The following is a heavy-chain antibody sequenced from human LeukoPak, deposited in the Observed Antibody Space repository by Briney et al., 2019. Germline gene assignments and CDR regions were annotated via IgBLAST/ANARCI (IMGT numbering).Heavy chain of an antibody. V-gene: IGHV3-30*18. D-gene: IGHD1-20*01. CDR2: ISYDGSNK. J-gene: IGHJ6*02. Sequence: GGSLRLSCAASGFTFSSYGMHWDRQAPGKGLEWVAVISYDGSNKYYADSVQGRFTISRDNSKNTLYLQMNSLRAEDTAVYYCAKEDNWNYYYYYGMDVWGQGTTVTVSS. CDR1: GFTFSSYG. CDR3: AKEDNWNYYYYYGMDV.